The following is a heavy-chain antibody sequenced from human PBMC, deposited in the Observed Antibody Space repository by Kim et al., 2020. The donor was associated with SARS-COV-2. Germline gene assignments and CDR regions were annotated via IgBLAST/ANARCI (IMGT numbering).Heavy chain of an antibody. V-gene: IGHV4-30-2*04. J-gene: IGHJ4*02. D-gene: IGHD6-6*01. Sequence: NPSLKSRITISVDTSKNQFSLKLSSVTAADTAVYCCAGEGEGSSDFDYWGQGTLVTVSS. CDR3: AGEGEGSSDFDY.